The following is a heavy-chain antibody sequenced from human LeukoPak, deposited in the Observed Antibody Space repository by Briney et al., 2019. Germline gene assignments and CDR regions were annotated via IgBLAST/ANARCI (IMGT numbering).Heavy chain of an antibody. CDR2: ISYDGSNK. CDR1: GFTFSSYG. Sequence: GGSLRLSCAASGFTFSSYGMHWVRQAPGKGLEWVAVISYDGSNKYYADSAKGRFTISRDNSKNTLYLQMNSLRAEDTAVYYCAKIVAPDSNPIDYWGQGTLVTVSS. D-gene: IGHD2-21*01. V-gene: IGHV3-30*18. CDR3: AKIVAPDSNPIDY. J-gene: IGHJ4*02.